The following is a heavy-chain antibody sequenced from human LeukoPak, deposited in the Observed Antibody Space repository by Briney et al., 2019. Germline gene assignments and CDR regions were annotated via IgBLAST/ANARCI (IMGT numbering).Heavy chain of an antibody. D-gene: IGHD2-2*01. J-gene: IGHJ6*02. CDR1: GFTFTSSA. CDR3: AREPVVVPVAFKVDGMDV. V-gene: IGHV1-58*01. Sequence: SVKVSCKASGFTFTSSAVQWVRQARGQRLEWIGWIVVGSGNTNYAQKFQGRVTMTRDTSTSTVYMELSSLRSEDTAVYYCAREPVVVPVAFKVDGMDVWGQGTTVTVSS. CDR2: IVVGSGNT.